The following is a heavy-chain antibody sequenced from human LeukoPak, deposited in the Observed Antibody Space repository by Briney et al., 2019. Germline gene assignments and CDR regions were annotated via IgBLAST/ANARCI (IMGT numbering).Heavy chain of an antibody. CDR3: ARLTIYASGEDS. Sequence: PSETLTLTCTVSGGSISSSSYYWGWIRQPPGKGLEWIGSIYYSGSTYYDPSLKSRVTISVDTSKNQFSLKLSSVTAADTAVYYCARLTIYASGEDSWGQGTLVTVSS. V-gene: IGHV4-39*01. CDR1: GGSISSSSYY. D-gene: IGHD2/OR15-2a*01. CDR2: IYYSGST. J-gene: IGHJ4*02.